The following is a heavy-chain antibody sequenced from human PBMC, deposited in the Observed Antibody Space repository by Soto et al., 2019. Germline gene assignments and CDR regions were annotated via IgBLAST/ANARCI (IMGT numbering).Heavy chain of an antibody. CDR1: GFTFSSYG. CDR3: ASEIVPAAITVDY. Sequence: GGSLRLSCAASGFTFSSYGMHWVRQAPGKGLEWVAVIWYDGSNKYYADSVKGRFTISRDNSKNTLYLQMNSLRAEDTAVYYCASEIVPAAITVDYWGQGTLVTVS. CDR2: IWYDGSNK. D-gene: IGHD2-2*02. J-gene: IGHJ4*02. V-gene: IGHV3-33*01.